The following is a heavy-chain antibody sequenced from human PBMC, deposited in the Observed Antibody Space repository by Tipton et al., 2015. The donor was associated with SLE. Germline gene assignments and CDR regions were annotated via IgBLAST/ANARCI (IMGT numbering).Heavy chain of an antibody. CDR2: IGVVGRST. CDR3: ARDLGYCSGGSCGDY. V-gene: IGHV3-23*01. CDR1: GFTFSSYV. Sequence: SLRLSCAASGFTFSSYVMNWVRQAPGKGLEWVSIIGVVGRSTYYADSVKGRFTISRDNSRNTLYLQMNSLRAEDTAVYYCARDLGYCSGGSCGDYWGQGALVTVSS. D-gene: IGHD2-15*01. J-gene: IGHJ4*02.